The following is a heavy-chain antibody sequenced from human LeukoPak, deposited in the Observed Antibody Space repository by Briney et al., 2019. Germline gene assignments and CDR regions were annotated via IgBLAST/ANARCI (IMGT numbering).Heavy chain of an antibody. D-gene: IGHD4-23*01. J-gene: IGHJ3*02. Sequence: YPSETLSLTCTVSGGSISSSSYSWGWIRQPPGKGLEWIGSIYYSGSTYYNPSLKSRVTISVDTSKNQFSLKLSSVTAADTAVYYCARGLRVRWYQTGNDAFDIWGQGTMVTVSS. CDR1: GGSISSSSYS. V-gene: IGHV4-39*01. CDR3: ARGLRVRWYQTGNDAFDI. CDR2: IYYSGST.